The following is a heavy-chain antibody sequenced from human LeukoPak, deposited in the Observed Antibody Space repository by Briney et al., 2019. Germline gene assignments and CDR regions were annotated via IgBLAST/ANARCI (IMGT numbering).Heavy chain of an antibody. Sequence: SETLSFTCAVYGGSFSGYYWSWIRQPPGKGLEWIGEINHSGSTNYNPSLKSRVTISVDTSKNQFSLKLSSVTAADTAVYYCARLVGATRAFDIWGQGTMVTVSS. CDR1: GGSFSGYY. CDR3: ARLVGATRAFDI. V-gene: IGHV4-34*01. J-gene: IGHJ3*02. CDR2: INHSGST. D-gene: IGHD1-26*01.